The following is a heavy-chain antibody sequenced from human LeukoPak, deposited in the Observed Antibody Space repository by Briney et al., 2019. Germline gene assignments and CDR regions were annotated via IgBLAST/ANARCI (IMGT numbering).Heavy chain of an antibody. J-gene: IGHJ4*02. D-gene: IGHD2-15*01. Sequence: ASVKVSCKASGYTFTSYGINWVRQAPGQGLEWMGWISAYNGNTNYAQKLQGRVTMTTDTSTSTAYMELRSLRSDDTAVYYCARDRKGLYCSGGSCYSVNRNAFDYWGQGTLVTVSS. V-gene: IGHV1-18*01. CDR1: GYTFTSYG. CDR3: ARDRKGLYCSGGSCYSVNRNAFDY. CDR2: ISAYNGNT.